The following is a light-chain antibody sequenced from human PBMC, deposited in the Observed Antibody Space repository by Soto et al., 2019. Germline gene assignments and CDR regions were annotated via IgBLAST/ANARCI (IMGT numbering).Light chain of an antibody. CDR3: SSYTSTSTTVV. CDR2: DVT. Sequence: QSVLTQPASVSGSPGQSITISCTGTSSDVGGYNYVSWYQQHPGKAPKLMSYDVTNRPSGVSNRFSGSKSGNTASLTISGLQAEEEADYFCSSYTSTSTTVVFGGGTQLNVL. CDR1: SSDVGGYNY. V-gene: IGLV2-14*01. J-gene: IGLJ2*01.